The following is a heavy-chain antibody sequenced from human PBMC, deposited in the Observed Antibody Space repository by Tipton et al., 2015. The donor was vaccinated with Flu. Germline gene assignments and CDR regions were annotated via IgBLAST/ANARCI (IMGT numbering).Heavy chain of an antibody. CDR1: GASITSGGYY. CDR2: IYYTGNT. CDR3: ARRDYSNYVSEPKNWFDP. J-gene: IGHJ5*02. Sequence: TLSLTCTVSGASITSGGYYWTWIRQHPVKGLEWIGYIYYTGNTYRNPSLKSRVTMSVDSSKNQFSLRLSSVTAADTAVYYCARRDYSNYVSEPKNWFDPWGQGTLVTVSS. V-gene: IGHV4-31*03. D-gene: IGHD4-11*01.